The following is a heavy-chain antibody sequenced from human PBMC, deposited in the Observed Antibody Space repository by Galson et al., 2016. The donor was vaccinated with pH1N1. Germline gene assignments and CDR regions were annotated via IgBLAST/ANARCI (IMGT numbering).Heavy chain of an antibody. Sequence: SLRLSCAASGFTFSSHGMSWVRQTPGRGLEWLSHITGGGRTYAADSVKGRFTISRDNSKNTVYLEMNSPRAEDTAVYFCAKDVAVAGTNYFDHWGQGTLVTISS. J-gene: IGHJ4*02. D-gene: IGHD6-19*01. CDR2: ITGGGRT. CDR3: AKDVAVAGTNYFDH. V-gene: IGHV3-23*01. CDR1: GFTFSSHG.